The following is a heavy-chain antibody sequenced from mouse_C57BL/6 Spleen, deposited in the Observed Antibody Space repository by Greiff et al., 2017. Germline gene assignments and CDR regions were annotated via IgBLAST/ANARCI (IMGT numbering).Heavy chain of an antibody. CDR1: GFTFSDAW. CDR3: TPNWDWGFDY. CDR2: IRNKANNHAT. J-gene: IGHJ2*01. Sequence: EVQLMESGGGLVQPGGSMKLSCAASGFTFSDAWMDWVRQSPEKGLEWVAEIRNKANNHATYYAESVKGRFTISRDDSKSSVYLQMNSLRAEDTGIYYCTPNWDWGFDYWGQGTTLTVSS. D-gene: IGHD4-1*02. V-gene: IGHV6-6*01.